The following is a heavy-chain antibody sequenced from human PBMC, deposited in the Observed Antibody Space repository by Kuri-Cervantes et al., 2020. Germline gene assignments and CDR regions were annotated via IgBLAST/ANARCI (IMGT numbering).Heavy chain of an antibody. D-gene: IGHD3-9*01. J-gene: IGHJ3*02. CDR3: AKPFYDILTGYPPGDDAFDI. CDR2: IWYDGSSK. Sequence: GESLKISCAASGFTFSSYGMHWVRQAPGKGLEWVAVIWYDGSSKYYADSVKGRFTISRDNSKNTLYLQMNSLRAEDTAVYYCAKPFYDILTGYPPGDDAFDIWGQGTMVTVSS. V-gene: IGHV3-33*06. CDR1: GFTFSSYG.